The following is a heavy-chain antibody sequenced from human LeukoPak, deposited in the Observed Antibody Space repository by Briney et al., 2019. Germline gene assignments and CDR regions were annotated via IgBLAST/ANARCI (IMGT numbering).Heavy chain of an antibody. Sequence: ASVKVSCKASGYTFTGYYMHWVRQAPGQGLEWMGWINPNSGGTSYAQKFQGRVTMTRDTSISTAYMELSRLRSDDAAVYYCARGGDYDYVWGSNRYSDYWGQGTLVTVSS. CDR1: GYTFTGYY. J-gene: IGHJ4*02. CDR3: ARGGDYDYVWGSNRYSDY. V-gene: IGHV1-2*02. D-gene: IGHD3-16*02. CDR2: INPNSGGT.